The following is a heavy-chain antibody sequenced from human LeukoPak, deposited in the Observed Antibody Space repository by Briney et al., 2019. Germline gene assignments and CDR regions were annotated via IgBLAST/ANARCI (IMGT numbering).Heavy chain of an antibody. Sequence: PSETLSLTCTVSGASISGGGYYWGWIRQSPGKGLEWIGNIYPGSGSTYYNPSLRSRVAISIDTSKNQFSLSLSSVTAADTAVYYCARLTDFWGQGILVTVSS. CDR3: ARLTDF. CDR1: GASISGGGYY. V-gene: IGHV4-39*01. J-gene: IGHJ4*02. CDR2: IYPGSGST.